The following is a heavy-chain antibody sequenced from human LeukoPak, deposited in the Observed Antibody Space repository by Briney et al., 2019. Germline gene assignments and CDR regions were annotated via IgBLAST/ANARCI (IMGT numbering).Heavy chain of an antibody. V-gene: IGHV4-34*01. Sequence: PSETLSLTCAVYGGSFNDYYWSWIRQPPGQGLEWIGEISHTLRATYNASLKSRVVISVDTSRSQFFLSLNSVTAADTAVYYCAGIRRTYGDFVFPLDPWGQGTLVTVSS. J-gene: IGHJ5*02. CDR3: AGIRRTYGDFVFPLDP. CDR2: ISHTLRA. CDR1: GGSFNDYY. D-gene: IGHD4-17*01.